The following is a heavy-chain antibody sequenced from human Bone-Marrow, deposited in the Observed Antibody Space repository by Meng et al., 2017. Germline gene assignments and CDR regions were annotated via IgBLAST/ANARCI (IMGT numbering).Heavy chain of an antibody. CDR2: INHSGST. V-gene: IGHV4-34*01. CDR3: ARGRDGYIIRWYGMDV. J-gene: IGHJ6*02. CDR1: GGSISSYY. D-gene: IGHD5-24*01. Sequence: SETLSLTCTVPGGSISSYYWSWIRQPPGKGLEWIGEINHSGSTNYNPSLKSRVTISVDTSKNQFSLKLSSVTAADTAVYYCARGRDGYIIRWYGMDVWGQGTTVTVSS.